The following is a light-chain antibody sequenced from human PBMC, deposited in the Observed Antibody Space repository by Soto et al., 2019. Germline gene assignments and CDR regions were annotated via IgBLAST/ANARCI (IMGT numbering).Light chain of an antibody. J-gene: IGLJ3*02. V-gene: IGLV2-14*01. CDR3: SSYSSTNTYVV. CDR1: SSDIGDYNY. Sequence: QSVLTQPASVSGSPGQSITISCTGTSSDIGDYNYVSWYQQHPGKAPKLIIYEVSDRPSGISNRFSGSKSDNTASLTISGLQAEDEADYYCSSYSSTNTYVVFGGGTKLTVL. CDR2: EVS.